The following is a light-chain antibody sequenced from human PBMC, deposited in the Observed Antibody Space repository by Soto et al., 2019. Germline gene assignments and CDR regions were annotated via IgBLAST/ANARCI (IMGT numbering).Light chain of an antibody. CDR2: EVA. CDR1: SSDVGGYNY. J-gene: IGLJ1*01. Sequence: QSALPQPASVSGSPGQSITISFTGTSSDVGGYNYVSWYQQHPGKAPQLMIYEVANRPSGVSNRFSGSKSGNTASLTISGRQAEDEADYYCTSYTSSITYVFGTGTKLTVL. CDR3: TSYTSSITYV. V-gene: IGLV2-14*01.